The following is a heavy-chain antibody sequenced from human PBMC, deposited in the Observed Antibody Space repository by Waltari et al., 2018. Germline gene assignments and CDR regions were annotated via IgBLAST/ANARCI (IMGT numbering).Heavy chain of an antibody. J-gene: IGHJ3*01. D-gene: IGHD6-6*01. CDR2: IYSSATT. CDR1: GFTVTSTY. Sequence: SGFTVTSTYMNWVRQAPGKGLEWVSTIYSSATTFYADSVKGRFTISRDNSKNILFLQMDDLRVNDTAVYFCARGGQIVRPRPLDLWGPGTLVTVSS. V-gene: IGHV3-66*01. CDR3: ARGGQIVRPRPLDL.